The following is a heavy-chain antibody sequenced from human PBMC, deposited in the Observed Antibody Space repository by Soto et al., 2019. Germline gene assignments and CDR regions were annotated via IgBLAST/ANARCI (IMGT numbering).Heavy chain of an antibody. D-gene: IGHD3-10*01. CDR1: GFTFDNYA. CDR3: VRTRNYYHRYYFAY. V-gene: IGHV3-9*01. J-gene: IGHJ4*02. Sequence: PGGSLRLSCAASGFTFDNYAMHWVRQAPGKGLEWVSGISYDSGAIGYADSVKGRFTISRDNSKNTLYLQMNSLRAEDTAVYYCVRTRNYYHRYYFAYWGQGTLVPVSS. CDR2: ISYDSGAI.